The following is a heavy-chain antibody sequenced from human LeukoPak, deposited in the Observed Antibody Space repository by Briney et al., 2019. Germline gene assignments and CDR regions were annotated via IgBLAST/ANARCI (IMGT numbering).Heavy chain of an antibody. CDR2: IRSKAYGGTT. J-gene: IGHJ6*03. Sequence: GGSLRLSCTASGFTFGDYAVSWVRQAPGKGLEWVGFIRSKAYGGTTEYAASVKGRFTISRDDSKSIAYLQMNSLKTEDTAVYYCTRPPNYYYGSGGGYYYYYMDVWGKGTTVTVSS. CDR3: TRPPNYYYGSGGGYYYYYMDV. V-gene: IGHV3-49*04. D-gene: IGHD3-10*01. CDR1: GFTFGDYA.